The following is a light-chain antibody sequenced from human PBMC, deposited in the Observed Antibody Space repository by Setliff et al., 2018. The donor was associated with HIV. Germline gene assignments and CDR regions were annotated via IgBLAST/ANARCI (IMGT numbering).Light chain of an antibody. CDR3: CSYAGTYVE. CDR1: SSDIGRYNL. J-gene: IGLJ2*01. V-gene: IGLV2-23*01. Sequence: QSVLTQPASVSGSPGQSITISCTGTSSDIGRYNLVSWYQQYPGKAPKLMIYQATKRPSGVSNRFSGSKSDNGASLTISGLQADDEADYYCCSYAGTYVEFGGGTKGTVL. CDR2: QAT.